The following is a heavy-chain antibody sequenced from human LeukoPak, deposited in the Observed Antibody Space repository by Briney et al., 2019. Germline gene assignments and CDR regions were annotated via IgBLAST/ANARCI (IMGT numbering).Heavy chain of an antibody. CDR3: ARDRHYDSRNPYYFDY. D-gene: IGHD3-22*01. V-gene: IGHV1-3*03. Sequence: ASVKVSCKASGYTFTSYTIHWVRQAPGQSLEWMGWISVGRGDSKCSQEFQGRVTLTRDTSATTAYLEVSSLRPEDMAVYYCARDRHYDSRNPYYFDYWGQGTLVTVSS. CDR1: GYTFTSYT. CDR2: ISVGRGDS. J-gene: IGHJ4*02.